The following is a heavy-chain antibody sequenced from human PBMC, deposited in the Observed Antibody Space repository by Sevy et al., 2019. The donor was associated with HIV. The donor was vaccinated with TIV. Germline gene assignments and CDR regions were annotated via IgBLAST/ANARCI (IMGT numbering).Heavy chain of an antibody. CDR1: GFTFSGSA. D-gene: IGHD3-22*01. CDR2: IRSKANSYAT. Sequence: GGSLRLSCAASGFTFSGSAMHWVRQASGKGLEWVGRIRSKANSYATAYAASVKGRFTISRDDSKNTAYLQMNSLKTGDTAVYYCTSRFGGYYYDSSGYYDQGAGAFDIWGQRTMVTASS. CDR3: TSRFGGYYYDSSGYYDQGAGAFDI. J-gene: IGHJ3*02. V-gene: IGHV3-73*01.